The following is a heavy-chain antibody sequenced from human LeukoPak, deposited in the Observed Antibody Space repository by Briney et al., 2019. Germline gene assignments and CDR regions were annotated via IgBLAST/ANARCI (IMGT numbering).Heavy chain of an antibody. CDR3: TTDSPAVGHSSGWYRDYYYYMDV. D-gene: IGHD6-19*01. CDR1: GFTFSSYA. J-gene: IGHJ6*03. V-gene: IGHV3-15*01. CDR2: IKSKTDGGTT. Sequence: GGSLRLSCAASGFTFSSYAMSWVRQAPGKGLEWVGRIKSKTDGGTTDYAAPVKGRFTISRDDSKNTLYLQMNSLKTEDTAVYYCTTDSPAVGHSSGWYRDYYYYMDVWGKGTTVTVSS.